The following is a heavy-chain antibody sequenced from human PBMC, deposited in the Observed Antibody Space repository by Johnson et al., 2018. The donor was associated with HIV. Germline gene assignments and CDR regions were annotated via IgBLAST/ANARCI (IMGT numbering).Heavy chain of an antibody. J-gene: IGHJ3*02. Sequence: VQLVESGGGLVQPGGSLRLSCAASGFTFSSYAMSWVRQAPGKGLEYVSRITNNGGSTYYVDSVKGRFTISRDNSKNTLYLQMDSLRAEDMGVYYCATDYNFWSGRPDSFDICGQGTRVTVSS. CDR1: GFTFSSYA. D-gene: IGHD3-3*01. CDR2: ITNNGGST. CDR3: ATDYNFWSGRPDSFDI. V-gene: IGHV3-64*07.